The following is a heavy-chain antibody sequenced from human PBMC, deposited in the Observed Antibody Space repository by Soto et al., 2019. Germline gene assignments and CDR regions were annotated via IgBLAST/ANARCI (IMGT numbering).Heavy chain of an antibody. CDR3: PRPHYYDSSGPNWFDP. CDR1: GGSFSGYY. CDR2: INHSGST. J-gene: IGHJ5*02. D-gene: IGHD3-22*01. Sequence: PSETLSLTCTVYGGSFSGYYWSWIRQPPGKGLEWIGEINHSGSTNYNPSLKSRVTISVDTSKNQFSLKLSSVTAADTAVYYCPRPHYYDSSGPNWFDPWGQGTLVSVSS. V-gene: IGHV4-34*01.